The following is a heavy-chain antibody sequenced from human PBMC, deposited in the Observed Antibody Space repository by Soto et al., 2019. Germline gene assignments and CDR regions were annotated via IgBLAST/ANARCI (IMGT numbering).Heavy chain of an antibody. CDR2: IIPIFGIT. CDR1: GGTFSGYA. D-gene: IGHD1-20*01. V-gene: IGHV1-69*01. J-gene: IGHJ1*01. CDR3: ARDPRSITGTTSSEDLEF. Sequence: QAHLMQSGAEVKKPGSSVKVSCKASGGTFSGYAISWVRQRPGRGLEWMGGIIPIFGITTYAEKFQGRITLAADESTGTAVMDLRSLISEDTAVYYCARDPRSITGTTSSEDLEFWGPGTRVSVSS.